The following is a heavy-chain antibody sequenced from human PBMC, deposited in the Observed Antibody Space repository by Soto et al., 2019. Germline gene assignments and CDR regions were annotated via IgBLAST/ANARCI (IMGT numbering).Heavy chain of an antibody. CDR3: ARLYTGYEAFDY. V-gene: IGHV4-30-4*01. D-gene: IGHD5-12*01. CDR1: GGSINSGDYY. J-gene: IGHJ4*02. CDR2: IYYSGST. Sequence: LSLTCSVSGGSINSGDYYWSWIRQSPGKGLEWIGYIYYSGSTYYNPSLKSRSTISIDTSKNQFFLDVDSVTAADTAVYYCARLYTGYEAFDYWGQGTLVTVSS.